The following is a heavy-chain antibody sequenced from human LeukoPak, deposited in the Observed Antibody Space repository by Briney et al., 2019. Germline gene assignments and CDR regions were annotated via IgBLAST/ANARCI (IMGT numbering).Heavy chain of an antibody. D-gene: IGHD3-10*01. CDR3: SKDRSGVPGSS. CDR2: ISWDGGRT. J-gene: IGHJ5*02. CDR1: GFTFDDYA. V-gene: IGHV3-43D*03. Sequence: GGSLRLSCAASGFTFDDYAMHWVRQAPGKGLEWVSLISWDGGRTYYAYSVKGRFTISRDTSKNSLCLQMNRLRAEDTALYYTSKDRSGVPGSSWGRGTRVTVSS.